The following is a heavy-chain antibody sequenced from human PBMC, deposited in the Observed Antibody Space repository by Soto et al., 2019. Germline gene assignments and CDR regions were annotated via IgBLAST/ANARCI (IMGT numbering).Heavy chain of an antibody. V-gene: IGHV1-69*01. D-gene: IGHD4-17*01. J-gene: IGHJ6*02. CDR1: GGHFDRFA. CDR3: ARGEDAHGDFGSMDV. CDR2: IIPFLSAT. Sequence: QVQLVQSGAEVKKPGSWVKVSCRASGGHFDRFALSWLRQAHGQGLEWMGGIIPFLSATTYAHKFQGRVTITADESASTLYLELRSLTSDDTAVYYCARGEDAHGDFGSMDVWGQGTSVTVSS.